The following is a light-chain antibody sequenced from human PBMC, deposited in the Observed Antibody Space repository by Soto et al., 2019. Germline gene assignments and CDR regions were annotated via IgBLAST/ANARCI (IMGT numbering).Light chain of an antibody. V-gene: IGLV2-23*01. J-gene: IGLJ1*01. CDR3: CSYAGSSTFV. Sequence: QSVLTQPASVSGSPGQSITISCTGTSSDVGSYNLVSWYQHYPGKAPNLMIYGDTKRPSGVSNRFSGSKSGNTASLTISGLQAEDEADYYCCSYAGSSTFVFGSGTKV. CDR1: SSDVGSYNL. CDR2: GDT.